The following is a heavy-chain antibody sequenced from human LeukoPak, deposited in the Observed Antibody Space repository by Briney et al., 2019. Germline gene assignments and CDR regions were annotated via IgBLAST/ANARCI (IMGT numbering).Heavy chain of an antibody. CDR3: ARPYSSGWRGAFDI. J-gene: IGHJ3*02. D-gene: IGHD6-25*01. CDR1: GGSISSYY. Sequence: PSETLSLTCTVSGGSISSYYWSWIRQPPGKGLEWIGYIYYSGSTNYNPSLKGRVTISVDTSKNQFSLRLSSVTAADTAVYYCARPYSSGWRGAFDIWGQGTMVTVSS. V-gene: IGHV4-59*01. CDR2: IYYSGST.